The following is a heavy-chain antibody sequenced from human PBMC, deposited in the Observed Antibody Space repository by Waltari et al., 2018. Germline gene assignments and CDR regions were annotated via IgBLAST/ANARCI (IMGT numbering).Heavy chain of an antibody. J-gene: IGHJ4*02. CDR3: AKDSGYSMIRGRENS. D-gene: IGHD3-10*01. CDR2: IDNSGDTT. Sequence: VYLLESGGGLVQPGGSLRLCCVGSGFDYSSYAMSWVRQAPGKGLEWVSGIDNSGDTTYYAGSVEGRFTISRDDSRNTVYLHMTTLRVDDTAVYYCAKDSGYSMIRGRENSWGQGTLVIVSS. V-gene: IGHV3-23*05. CDR1: GFDYSSYA.